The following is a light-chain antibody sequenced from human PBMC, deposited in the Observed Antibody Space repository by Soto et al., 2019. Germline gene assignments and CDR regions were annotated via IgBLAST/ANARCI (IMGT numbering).Light chain of an antibody. V-gene: IGLV1-40*01. CDR3: RSYDSSLSVV. Sequence: QSVLTQPPSVSGAPGQRVTLSCTGSSSNIGAGYDVHWYQQLPGTAPQILIYGNSKRPSGVPDRFSCSKSGTSASLAITGLQAEDEAAYYCRSYDSSLSVVFGGGTKLTVL. J-gene: IGLJ2*01. CDR1: SSNIGAGYD. CDR2: GNS.